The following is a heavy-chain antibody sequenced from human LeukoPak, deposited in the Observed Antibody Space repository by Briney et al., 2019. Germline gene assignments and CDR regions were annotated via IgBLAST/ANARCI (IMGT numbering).Heavy chain of an antibody. Sequence: PSETLSLTCNVSGDSVSSGSYYWSWIRQPPGKGLEWIGYIYYSGSTNYNSSLKSRVTISVDPSTNQFSLKLSSVTAADTAIYYCARGSGRYSYVYYYYGMDVWGQGTTVTVSS. V-gene: IGHV4-61*01. J-gene: IGHJ6*02. CDR2: IYYSGST. CDR1: GDSVSSGSYY. D-gene: IGHD5-18*01. CDR3: ARGSGRYSYVYYYYGMDV.